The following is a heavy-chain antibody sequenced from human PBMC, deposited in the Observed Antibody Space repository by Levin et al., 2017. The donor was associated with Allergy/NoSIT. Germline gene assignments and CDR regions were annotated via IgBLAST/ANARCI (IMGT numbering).Heavy chain of an antibody. CDR2: ISSSSGYI. J-gene: IGHJ3*01. V-gene: IGHV3-21*01. Sequence: GGSPRLSCAASGFSFFSYTMNWVRQAPGRGLEWVSSISSSSGYIFYADSLKGRFTISRDNAKNSLFLQMSSLRAEDTAVYYCVRESIVVVPAAMRTFSRGMSGAVDFWGQGTMVTVFS. D-gene: IGHD2-2*01. CDR1: GFSFFSYT. CDR3: VRESIVVVPAAMRTFSRGMSGAVDF.